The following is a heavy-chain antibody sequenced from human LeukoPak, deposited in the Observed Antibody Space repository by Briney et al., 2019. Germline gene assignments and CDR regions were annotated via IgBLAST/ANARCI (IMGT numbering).Heavy chain of an antibody. D-gene: IGHD3-3*01. CDR2: IYDSGSK. J-gene: IGHJ4*02. CDR3: AREFSWSGFFDY. Sequence: SETLSLTRTVSGGSISSYYWSWIRQPPGKGLEGIGQIYDSGSKNYNPSLKSRVILSVETSKNQFSLMLSSVTAADTAVYYCAREFSWSGFFDYWGQGTLVTVSS. CDR1: GGSISSYY. V-gene: IGHV4-59*01.